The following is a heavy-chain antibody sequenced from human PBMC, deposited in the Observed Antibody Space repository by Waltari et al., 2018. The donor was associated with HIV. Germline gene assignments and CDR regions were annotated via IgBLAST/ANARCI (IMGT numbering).Heavy chain of an antibody. CDR3: ARWTGTYYDS. CDR2: AYNDGTT. V-gene: IGHV3-53*01. D-gene: IGHD3-10*01. Sequence: EVQLVESGGGLIQQGGSLRLSCVVSGVSVTTNYMSWVRQAPGKGLEWVSMAYNDGTTHYADSVRGRFSIARDNSQNTLFIQMNSLRVDDTAVYYCARWTGTYYDSWGQGTLVTVSS. J-gene: IGHJ4*02. CDR1: GVSVTTNY.